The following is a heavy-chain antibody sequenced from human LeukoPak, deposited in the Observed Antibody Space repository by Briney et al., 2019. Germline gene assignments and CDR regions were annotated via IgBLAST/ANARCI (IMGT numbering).Heavy chain of an antibody. Sequence: ASVRVSCKASGYPFSAHFLNWVRQAPGQGLEWMGNIDTTTGNPRYAQDFTGRFVFSLDTSVSTAYLQITSLKADDIAAYYCVRGTPTPGMDYWGQGTQVTVSS. CDR1: GYPFSAHF. J-gene: IGHJ4*02. CDR3: VRGTPTPGMDY. CDR2: IDTTTGNP. D-gene: IGHD3-10*01. V-gene: IGHV7-4-1*02.